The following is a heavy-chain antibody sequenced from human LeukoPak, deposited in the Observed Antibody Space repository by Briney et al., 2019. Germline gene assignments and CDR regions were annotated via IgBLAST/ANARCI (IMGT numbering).Heavy chain of an antibody. CDR1: GGSFSGYY. J-gene: IGHJ4*02. CDR2: INHSGST. V-gene: IGHV4-34*01. Sequence: SETLSLTCAVYGGSFSGYYWSWIRQPPGKGLEWIGEINHSGSTNYNPSLKSRVTISVDTSKNQFSLKLSSVTAAGTAVYYCARGRPPLRYFDYWGQGTLVTVSS. CDR3: ARGRPPLRYFDY. D-gene: IGHD3-9*01.